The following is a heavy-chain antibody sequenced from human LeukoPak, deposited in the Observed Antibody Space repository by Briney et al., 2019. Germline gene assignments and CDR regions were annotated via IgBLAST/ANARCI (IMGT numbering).Heavy chain of an antibody. J-gene: IGHJ4*02. V-gene: IGHV3-66*02. CDR2: IYSGGST. D-gene: IGHD6-19*01. CDR3: ASPPGIAVAGFY. Sequence: GGSLRLSCAASGFTVSSNYMSWARQAPGKGLEWVSVIYSGGSTYYADSVKGRFTISRDNSKNTLYLQMNSLRAEDTAVYYCASPPGIAVAGFYWGQGTLVTVSS. CDR1: GFTVSSNY.